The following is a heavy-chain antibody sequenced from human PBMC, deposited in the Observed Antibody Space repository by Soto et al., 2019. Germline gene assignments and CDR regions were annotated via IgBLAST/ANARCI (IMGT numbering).Heavy chain of an antibody. CDR2: ISAHNGNT. Sequence: QVHLVQSGAEVKKPGASVKVSCKASGYTFTSYGITWVRQAPGPGLEWMGWISAHNGNTDYAQKLQGRVIVTRDTSTSTAYMELRSLISDDTAVYYCARGRYGDYWGQGALVTFSS. CDR3: ARGRYGDY. D-gene: IGHD1-1*01. J-gene: IGHJ4*02. V-gene: IGHV1-18*01. CDR1: GYTFTSYG.